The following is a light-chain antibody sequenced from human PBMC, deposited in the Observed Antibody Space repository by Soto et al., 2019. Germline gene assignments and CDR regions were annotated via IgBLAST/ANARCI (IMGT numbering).Light chain of an antibody. CDR1: QSVLYTSNNKNY. Sequence: DIVMTQSPDSLAVSLGERATINCKSSQSVLYTSNNKNYFAWYQQKPGQPPKLLIYWASTRESGVPDRFSGSGSGTDFTLTISSLQAEDVAVYYCQQYFISPLTFGGGTKVELK. CDR3: QQYFISPLT. V-gene: IGKV4-1*01. CDR2: WAS. J-gene: IGKJ4*01.